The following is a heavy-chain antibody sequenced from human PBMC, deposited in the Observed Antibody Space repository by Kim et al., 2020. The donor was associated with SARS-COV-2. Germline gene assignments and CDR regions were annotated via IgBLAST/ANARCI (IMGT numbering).Heavy chain of an antibody. V-gene: IGHV3-33*05. CDR3: ARDLLSYGSEPYYYYGMDV. J-gene: IGHJ6*02. D-gene: IGHD3-10*01. Sequence: GGSLRLSCAASGFTFSSYGMHWVRQAPGKGLEWVAVISYDGSNKYYADSVKGRFTISRDNSKNTLYLQMNSLRAEDTAVYYCARDLLSYGSEPYYYYGMDVWGQGTTVTVSS. CDR1: GFTFSSYG. CDR2: ISYDGSNK.